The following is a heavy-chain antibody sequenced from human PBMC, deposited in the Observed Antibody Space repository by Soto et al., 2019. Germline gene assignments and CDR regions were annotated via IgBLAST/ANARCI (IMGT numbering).Heavy chain of an antibody. J-gene: IGHJ4*02. CDR3: ARGLRGAFFDY. D-gene: IGHD3-10*01. Sequence: QLQLQESGSGLVKPSQTLSLTCAVSGDSISSGGYSWNWIRQPPGKGLEWIGYIYHIGTTYHTPSLERGVILSIDRSKNQFSLKLTSVTAADTAVYYCARGLRGAFFDYWGQGPLVTVSS. CDR2: IYHIGTT. V-gene: IGHV4-30-2*01. CDR1: GDSISSGGYS.